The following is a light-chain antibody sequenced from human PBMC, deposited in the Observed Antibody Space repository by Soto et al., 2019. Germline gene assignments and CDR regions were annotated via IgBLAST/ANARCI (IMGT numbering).Light chain of an antibody. J-gene: IGKJ2*02. CDR1: QSVSSSY. Sequence: EIVLTQSPGTLSLSPGERATLSCRASQSVSSSYLAWYQQKPGQAPRLLIYGASSRATVIPDRFSGSGSGTDFTLTISRLEPEDFAVYYCQQYGSSPRIFGQGTKLEIK. CDR2: GAS. V-gene: IGKV3-20*01. CDR3: QQYGSSPRI.